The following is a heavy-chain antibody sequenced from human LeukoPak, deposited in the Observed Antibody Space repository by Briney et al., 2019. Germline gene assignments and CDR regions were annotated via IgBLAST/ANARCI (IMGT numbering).Heavy chain of an antibody. J-gene: IGHJ5*02. Sequence: SETLSLTCTVSGGSISSGSYYWSWIRQPAGKGLEWIGRIYTSGSTNYNPSLKSRVTISVDTSKNQFSLTLSSVTAADTAVYYCARIYYYDSSGQYYWGYNWFDPWGQGTLVTVSS. CDR2: IYTSGST. V-gene: IGHV4-61*02. CDR1: GGSISSGSYY. CDR3: ARIYYYDSSGQYYWGYNWFDP. D-gene: IGHD3-22*01.